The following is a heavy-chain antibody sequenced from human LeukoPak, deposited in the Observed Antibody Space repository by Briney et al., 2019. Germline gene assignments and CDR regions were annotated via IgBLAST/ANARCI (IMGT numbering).Heavy chain of an antibody. J-gene: IGHJ4*02. Sequence: ASVKVSCKASGYTFTGYYMHWVRQAPGQGLEWMGWINPNSGGTNFAQKFQGRVTMTRDTSISTVYMELGRLRSDDRAVYYCARDTGNYYDSSGFADYWGQGTLVTVS. CDR2: INPNSGGT. V-gene: IGHV1-2*02. CDR1: GYTFTGYY. CDR3: ARDTGNYYDSSGFADY. D-gene: IGHD3-22*01.